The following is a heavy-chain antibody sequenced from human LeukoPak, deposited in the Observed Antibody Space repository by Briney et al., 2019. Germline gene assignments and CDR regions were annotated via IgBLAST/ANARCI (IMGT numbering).Heavy chain of an antibody. CDR2: ISGYNAKT. Sequence: GASVKVSCNASGYDFTNYGISWVRQAPGQGLEWMGWISGYNAKTNHAQKFQGRVIMTTDTSTSTAYMELRSLRSDDTAVYYCAREISPSGTTWGDYWGQGTLVTVSS. J-gene: IGHJ4*02. CDR1: GYDFTNYG. CDR3: AREISPSGTTWGDY. V-gene: IGHV1-18*01. D-gene: IGHD1-1*01.